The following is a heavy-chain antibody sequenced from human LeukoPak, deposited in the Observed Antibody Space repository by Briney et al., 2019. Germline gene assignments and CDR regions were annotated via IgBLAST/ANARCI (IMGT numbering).Heavy chain of an antibody. V-gene: IGHV4-59*01. J-gene: IGHJ5*02. Sequence: SETLSLTCTVSGGSISSYYWSWLRQPPGKGLEWIGYIYYSGSTNYNPSLKSRVTISVDTSKNQFSLKLSSVTAADTAVYYCARGSREGWVPVFAPPWFDPWGQGTLVTVSS. D-gene: IGHD2-2*01. CDR3: ARGSREGWVPVFAPPWFDP. CDR1: GGSISSYY. CDR2: IYYSGST.